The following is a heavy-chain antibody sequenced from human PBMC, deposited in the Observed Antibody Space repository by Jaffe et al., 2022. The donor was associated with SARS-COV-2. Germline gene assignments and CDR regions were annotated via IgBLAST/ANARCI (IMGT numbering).Heavy chain of an antibody. CDR2: ISGSGGST. V-gene: IGHV3-23*01. CDR1: GFTFSSYA. CDR3: AKDIAAGLPSSRTYYYYYGMDV. D-gene: IGHD4-17*01. Sequence: EVQLLESGGGLVQPGGSLRLSCAASGFTFSSYAMSWVRQAPGKGLEWVSAISGSGGSTYYADSVKGRFTISRDNSKNTLYLQMNSLRAEDTAVYYCAKDIAAGLPSSRTYYYYYGMDVWGQGTTVTVSS. J-gene: IGHJ6*02.